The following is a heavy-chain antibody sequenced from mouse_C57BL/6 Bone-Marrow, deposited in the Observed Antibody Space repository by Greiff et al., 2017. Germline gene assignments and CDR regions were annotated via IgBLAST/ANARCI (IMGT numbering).Heavy chain of an antibody. CDR1: GYTFPSYW. CDR2: IYPGSGST. V-gene: IGHV1-55*01. D-gene: IGHD4-1*01. Sequence: QVHVKQPGAELVKPGASVKMSCKASGYTFPSYWITWVKQRPGQGLEWIGDIYPGSGSTNYNEKFKSKATLTVDTSSSTAYMQLSSLTSEDSAVDYCARWASWDFMDYWGQGTSVTVTA. J-gene: IGHJ4*01. CDR3: ARWASWDFMDY.